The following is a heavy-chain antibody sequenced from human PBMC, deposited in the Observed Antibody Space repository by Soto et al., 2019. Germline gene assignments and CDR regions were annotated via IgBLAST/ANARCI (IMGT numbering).Heavy chain of an antibody. V-gene: IGHV3-23*01. J-gene: IGHJ4*02. D-gene: IGHD1-26*01. CDR1: GFTFSSYA. Sequence: LRLSCAASGFTFSSYAMTWVRQAPGKGLEWVSAISGSGGSTYYADSVKGQFTISRDNSKNTLYLQMNSLRAEDTAVYYCAKGLYSGSYFDYWGQGTLVTV. CDR3: AKGLYSGSYFDY. CDR2: ISGSGGST.